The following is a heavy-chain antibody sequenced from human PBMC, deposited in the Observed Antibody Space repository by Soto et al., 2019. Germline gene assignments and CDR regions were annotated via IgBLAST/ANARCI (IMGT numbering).Heavy chain of an antibody. V-gene: IGHV4-61*01. CDR1: GVSVSSGSYY. Sequence: QVQLQESGPGLVKPSETLSLTCTVSGVSVSSGSYYWSWIRQPPGKGLEWIGYIYYSGSTNYNPSLKSRGTLSVDTSKKQFSLKLSSVTAADTAVYSCARENARYTGFDPWGQGTLVTVSS. J-gene: IGHJ5*02. CDR2: IYYSGST. CDR3: ARENARYTGFDP. D-gene: IGHD2-2*02.